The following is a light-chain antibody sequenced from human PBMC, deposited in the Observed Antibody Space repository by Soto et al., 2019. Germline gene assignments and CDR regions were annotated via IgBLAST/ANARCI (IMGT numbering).Light chain of an antibody. J-gene: IGKJ1*01. Sequence: EIVMTQSPATLSVSPGERATLSCRASQSVSSSLAWYQQKPCQAPRLLISGASTRATGIPARFSGSGSGTEFTLTISSLQSEAFAVYYCQQYNNWWTFGQGTKADIK. CDR3: QQYNNWWT. V-gene: IGKV3-15*01. CDR1: QSVSSS. CDR2: GAS.